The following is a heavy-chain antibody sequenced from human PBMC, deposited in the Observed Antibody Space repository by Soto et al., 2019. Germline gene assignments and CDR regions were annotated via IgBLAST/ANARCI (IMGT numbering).Heavy chain of an antibody. J-gene: IGHJ5*02. CDR2: IYYSGST. Sequence: QVQLQESGPGLVKPSETLSLTCTVSGGSISSYYWSWIRQPPGKGLEWIGYIYYSGSTNYNPPLKSPFTISVDPSKHQFSLKLSSVTAADTAVYYCARLPSGYCSGGSCNRNWFDPWGQGTLVTVSS. V-gene: IGHV4-59*08. CDR3: ARLPSGYCSGGSCNRNWFDP. CDR1: GGSISSYY. D-gene: IGHD2-15*01.